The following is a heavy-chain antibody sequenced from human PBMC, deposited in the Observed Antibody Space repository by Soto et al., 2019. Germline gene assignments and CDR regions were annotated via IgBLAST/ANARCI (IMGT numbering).Heavy chain of an antibody. Sequence: GGSLRLSCAASGFTFSDHYMDWVRQAPGKGLEWVSAISGSGGSTYYADSVKGRFTISRDNSKNTLYLQMNSLRAEDTAVYYCAKDFIAAAGTPWFDPWGQGTLVTVSS. CDR2: ISGSGGST. D-gene: IGHD6-13*01. CDR3: AKDFIAAAGTPWFDP. CDR1: GFTFSDHY. V-gene: IGHV3-23*01. J-gene: IGHJ5*02.